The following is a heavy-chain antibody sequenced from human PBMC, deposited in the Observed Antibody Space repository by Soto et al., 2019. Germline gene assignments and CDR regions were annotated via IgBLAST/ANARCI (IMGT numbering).Heavy chain of an antibody. CDR2: VNPSGGHT. CDR1: GDTFTDYY. J-gene: IGHJ4*02. Sequence: QVQLMQSGAEVKKPGASVKVSCKASGDTFTDYYIHWVRQAPGQGLEWMGTVNPSGGHTTYAQHSRGRVTMTRDTTPSTLGMELTSLTSDDTAIYSCERGGHVVVVPAALDYWGQGTLVTVSS. V-gene: IGHV1-46*01. D-gene: IGHD2-21*02. CDR3: ERGGHVVVVPAALDY.